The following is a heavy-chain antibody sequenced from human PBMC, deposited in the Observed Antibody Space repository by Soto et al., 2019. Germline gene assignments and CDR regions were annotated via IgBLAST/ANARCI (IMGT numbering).Heavy chain of an antibody. CDR2: IYPGDSDT. Sequence: GESLKISCEASAYTFTSYWIGWVRQMPGKGLEWVGIIYPGDSDTRYSPSFQGQVTISADKSISTAFLQWSSLEASDTAIYYCARPDLGKGNAFDLWGQGTTVT. CDR3: ARPDLGKGNAFDL. J-gene: IGHJ3*01. D-gene: IGHD7-27*01. CDR1: AYTFTSYW. V-gene: IGHV5-51*01.